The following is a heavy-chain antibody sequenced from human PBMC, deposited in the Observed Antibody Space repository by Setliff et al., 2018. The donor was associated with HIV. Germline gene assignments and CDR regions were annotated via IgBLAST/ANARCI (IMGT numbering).Heavy chain of an antibody. CDR1: GGSISSYY. J-gene: IGHJ4*02. V-gene: IGHV4-4*07. D-gene: IGHD5-18*01. Sequence: SETLSLTCTVSGGSISSYYWSWIRQPAGKGLEWIGRIYSSGSTNYNPSLKSRVTMSVDTSKNQFSLKLSSVTAADTAVYYCARDAERGYSYGYDYWGQGTLVTVPS. CDR3: ARDAERGYSYGYDY. CDR2: IYSSGST.